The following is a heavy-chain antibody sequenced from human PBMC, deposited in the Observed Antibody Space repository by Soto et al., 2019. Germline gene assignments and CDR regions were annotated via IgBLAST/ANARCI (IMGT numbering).Heavy chain of an antibody. Sequence: GGSLRLSCAASGFTFSSYGMHWVRQAPGKGLECVAVICYDGSNKYYADSVKGRFTISRDNSKNTLYLQMNSLRAEDRAVYCCSRVGTARYYFDYWGQGTLVTVSS. CDR1: GFTFSSYG. V-gene: IGHV3-33*01. D-gene: IGHD6-6*01. CDR3: SRVGTARYYFDY. CDR2: ICYDGSNK. J-gene: IGHJ4*02.